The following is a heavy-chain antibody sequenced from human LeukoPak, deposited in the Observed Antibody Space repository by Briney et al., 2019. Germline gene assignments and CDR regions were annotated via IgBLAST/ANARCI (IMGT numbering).Heavy chain of an antibody. CDR2: IYTSENT. CDR1: GGSMSSYY. D-gene: IGHD3-10*01. CDR3: AREIMVRGVIAGDY. V-gene: IGHV4-4*07. Sequence: SETLSLTCTVSGGSMSSYYWSWIRQPAGKGLEWIGRIYTSENTNYNPSLKGRVTMSLDTSKNQFSLKLSSVTAADTAVYYCAREIMVRGVIAGDYWGQGTLVTVSS. J-gene: IGHJ4*02.